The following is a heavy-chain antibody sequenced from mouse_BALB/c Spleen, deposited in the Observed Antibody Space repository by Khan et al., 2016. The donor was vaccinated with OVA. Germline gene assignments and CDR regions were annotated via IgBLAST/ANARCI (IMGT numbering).Heavy chain of an antibody. V-gene: IGHV1-20*02. CDR1: GYSFTGYF. J-gene: IGHJ2*01. Sequence: VQLQQSGPELVRPGASVKISCKASGYSFTGYFMNWVMQSPGKSLEWIGRINPHIGETFYNQRFTDKATLTVDESSSTAHMELRSLASEDSAVYYCTRIYRSYFDYWGQGTTLTVSS. CDR2: INPHIGET. CDR3: TRIYRSYFDY. D-gene: IGHD1-1*01.